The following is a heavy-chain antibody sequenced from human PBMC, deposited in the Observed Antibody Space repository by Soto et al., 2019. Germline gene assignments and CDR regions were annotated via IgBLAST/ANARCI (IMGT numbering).Heavy chain of an antibody. Sequence: SETLSLTCTVSGGSISSSSYYWGWIRQPPGKGLEWIGSIYYSGSTYYNPSLKSRVTISVDTSKNQFSLKLSSVTAADTAVYYCARLKRYCSGGSCYGFEGFDYWGQGTLVTV. CDR1: GGSISSSSYY. V-gene: IGHV4-39*01. CDR2: IYYSGST. D-gene: IGHD2-15*01. CDR3: ARLKRYCSGGSCYGFEGFDY. J-gene: IGHJ4*02.